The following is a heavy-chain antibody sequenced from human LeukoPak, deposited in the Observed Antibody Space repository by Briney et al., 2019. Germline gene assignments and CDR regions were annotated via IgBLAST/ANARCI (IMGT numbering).Heavy chain of an antibody. CDR3: AKGGYGYCGSGSIH. Sequence: GGTLRLSCAASGFTFSSYGMSWVRQAPGKGLEWAAFIWYDGSNKYYADSVKGRFTISRDNSKNTLYLQMNSLRAEDTAVYYCAKGGYGYCGSGSIHWGQGTLVTVSS. CDR1: GFTFSSYG. V-gene: IGHV3-30*02. D-gene: IGHD3-10*01. CDR2: IWYDGSNK. J-gene: IGHJ4*02.